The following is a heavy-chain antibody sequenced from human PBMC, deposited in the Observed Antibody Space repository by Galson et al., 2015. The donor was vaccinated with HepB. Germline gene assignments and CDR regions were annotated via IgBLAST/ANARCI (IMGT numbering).Heavy chain of an antibody. CDR3: ARDKDTGSYLVQPPTIFDS. Sequence: SLRLSCAASGFTFSSHWMTWVRQAPGKGLERVANINQDGSETYYMDSVKGRFTISRENTKNSLFLHLTGLRAGDTAMYFCARDKDTGSYLVQPPTIFDSWGQGTLVTVSS. CDR1: GFTFSSHW. D-gene: IGHD3-16*01. CDR2: INQDGSET. J-gene: IGHJ4*02. V-gene: IGHV3-7*03.